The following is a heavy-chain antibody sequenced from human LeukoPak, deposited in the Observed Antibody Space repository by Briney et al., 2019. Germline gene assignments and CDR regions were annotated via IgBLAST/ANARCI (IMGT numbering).Heavy chain of an antibody. Sequence: PGESLQISFKGSGYSFTSYWIGWVRQMPGKGLEWMGIIYPGDSDTRYSPSFQGQVTISADKSISTAYLQWSSLKASDTAMYYCARSRYSGSYSYYYYMDVWGKGTTVTVSS. V-gene: IGHV5-51*01. CDR3: ARSRYSGSYSYYYYMDV. J-gene: IGHJ6*03. CDR2: IYPGDSDT. CDR1: GYSFTSYW. D-gene: IGHD1-26*01.